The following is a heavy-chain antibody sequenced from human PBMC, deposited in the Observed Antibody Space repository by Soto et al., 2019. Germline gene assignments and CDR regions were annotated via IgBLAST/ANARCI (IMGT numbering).Heavy chain of an antibody. CDR3: AREPATAKPEGVDF. CDR2: INPNSGGT. V-gene: IGHV1-2*02. J-gene: IGHJ4*02. Sequence: CKASGYTFSDYYIHWVRQATGQGLVWMGWINPNSGGTKYAPKFQGGVTMTRDTSITTAYMELSRLRSGDTAVYYCAREPATAKPEGVDFCGQRALVTVSS. CDR1: GYTFSDYY. D-gene: IGHD1-1*01.